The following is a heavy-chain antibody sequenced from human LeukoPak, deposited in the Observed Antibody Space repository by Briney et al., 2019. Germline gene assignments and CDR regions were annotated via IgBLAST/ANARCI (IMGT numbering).Heavy chain of an antibody. V-gene: IGHV4-59*12. CDR3: ARDGYYDSSGYYHI. J-gene: IGHJ4*02. D-gene: IGHD3-22*01. CDR1: GGSINSYY. Sequence: SETLSLTCTVSGGSINSYYWSWIRQPPGKGLEWIGYIYDSGSTSYNPSLKSRFTISVDTSKNQFSLKLSSVTAADTAVYYCARDGYYDSSGYYHIWGQGTLVTVSS. CDR2: IYDSGST.